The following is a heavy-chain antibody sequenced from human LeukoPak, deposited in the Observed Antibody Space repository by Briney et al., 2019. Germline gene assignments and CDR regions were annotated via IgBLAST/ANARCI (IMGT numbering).Heavy chain of an antibody. Sequence: PGGSLRLSCAAFGFNYSSYTMNWVRQAPGMGLEWLSYISATRDITYYADSVKGRYTTSRDKSKNTLYLQMNSLRAEDTAVYYCAKDTEDIVVVPAADGGYFDYWGQGTLVTVSS. CDR3: AKDTEDIVVVPAADGGYFDY. CDR2: ISATRDIT. J-gene: IGHJ4*02. D-gene: IGHD2-2*01. CDR1: GFNYSSYT. V-gene: IGHV3-48*01.